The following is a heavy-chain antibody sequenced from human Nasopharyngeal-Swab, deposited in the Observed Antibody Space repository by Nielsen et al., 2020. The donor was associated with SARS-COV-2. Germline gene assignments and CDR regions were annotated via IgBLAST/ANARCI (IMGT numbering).Heavy chain of an antibody. D-gene: IGHD3-22*01. V-gene: IGHV3-13*01. CDR1: GFTFSSYD. Sequence: GALRLSCAASGFTFSSYDMHWVRQATGKGLEWVSAIGTAGDTYYPGSVKGRFTISRENAKNSLYLQMNSLRAGDTAVYYCARGWGQNYYDSSGYYPYYFDYWGQGTLVTVSS. J-gene: IGHJ4*02. CDR3: ARGWGQNYYDSSGYYPYYFDY. CDR2: IGTAGDT.